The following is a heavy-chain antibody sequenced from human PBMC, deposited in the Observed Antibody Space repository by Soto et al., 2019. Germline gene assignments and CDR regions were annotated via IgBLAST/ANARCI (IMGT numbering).Heavy chain of an antibody. CDR3: TKSSGGSSSVRKDY. CDR1: GFIFKNYA. Sequence: GGSLRLSCAVSGFIFKNYALNWVRQAPGKGLEWVESITRDGYNKYYADSVKGRFTISRDDSKNTLSVKMTALRVKDSSVYYCTKSSGGSSSVRKDYCGPGTPVTVAS. J-gene: IGHJ4*02. CDR2: ITRDGYNK. V-gene: IGHV3-30*04. D-gene: IGHD6-6*01.